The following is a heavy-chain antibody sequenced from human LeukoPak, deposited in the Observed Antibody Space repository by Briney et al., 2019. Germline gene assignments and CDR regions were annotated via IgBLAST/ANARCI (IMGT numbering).Heavy chain of an antibody. D-gene: IGHD4-17*01. CDR1: GFTVSSNY. V-gene: IGHV3-66*01. CDR3: VRVIPPRASTGFDC. J-gene: IGHJ4*02. CDR2: IYSGDGT. Sequence: GGSLRLSCAASGFTVSSNYMSWVRQAPGKGLEWVSVIYSGDGTYYADSVKGRFTISRDNAKNILYLQMNNLRAEDTAVYYCVRVIPPRASTGFDCWGQGTLVTVAS.